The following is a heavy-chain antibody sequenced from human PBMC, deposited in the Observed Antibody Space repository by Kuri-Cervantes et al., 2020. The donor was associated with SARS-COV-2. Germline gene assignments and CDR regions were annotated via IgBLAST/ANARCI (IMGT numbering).Heavy chain of an antibody. CDR2: IKQDGSEK. Sequence: ETLSLTCAASGFTFSDYYMSWIRQAPGKGLEWVANIKQDGSEKKSVDSVKGRFTISRDSAKNSLYLQMNGLRAEDTAVYYCAGGTGWLIDYWGQGTLVTVSS. CDR1: GFTFSDYY. CDR3: AGGTGWLIDY. J-gene: IGHJ4*02. V-gene: IGHV3-7*04. D-gene: IGHD6-19*01.